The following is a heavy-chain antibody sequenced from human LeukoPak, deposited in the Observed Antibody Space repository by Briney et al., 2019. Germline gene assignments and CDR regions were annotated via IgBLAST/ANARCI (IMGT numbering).Heavy chain of an antibody. Sequence: SETLSLTCGVSGGSITTRDCWCWVRQPPGEGLEWIGEICLDGRIHYTASLKSRVSISMDRSKAQSSLNLISVTAADTAMYFCASQGGLRNDFWGQGILVTVSS. V-gene: IGHV4-4*02. CDR2: ICLDGRI. J-gene: IGHJ4*02. CDR1: GGSITTRDC. CDR3: ASQGGLRNDF. D-gene: IGHD2-15*01.